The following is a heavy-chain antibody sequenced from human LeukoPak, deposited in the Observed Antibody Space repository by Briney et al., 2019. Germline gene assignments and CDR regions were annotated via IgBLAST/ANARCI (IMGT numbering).Heavy chain of an antibody. D-gene: IGHD3-22*01. CDR1: GFTFSNYN. CDR3: ARVPLYDRSGYYFDY. Sequence: QTGGSLRLSCAASGFTFSNYNINWGRQPPGKGLEWVSYMSPSGRAIFYAGSVKGRFTISRDNAKNSLFLQMNSLRDEDTAVYYCARVPLYDRSGYYFDYWGLGTLVTVSS. CDR2: MSPSGRAI. V-gene: IGHV3-48*02. J-gene: IGHJ4*02.